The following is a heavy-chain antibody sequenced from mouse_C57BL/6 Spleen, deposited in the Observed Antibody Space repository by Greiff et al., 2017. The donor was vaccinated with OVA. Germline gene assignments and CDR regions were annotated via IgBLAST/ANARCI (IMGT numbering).Heavy chain of an antibody. CDR1: GFTFSSYA. CDR3: TRVKNSNSPGYFDV. CDR2: ISSGGDYI. J-gene: IGHJ1*03. V-gene: IGHV5-9-1*02. D-gene: IGHD2-5*01. Sequence: EVQVVESGEGLVKPGGSLKLSCAASGFTFSSYAMSWVRQTPEKRLEWVAYISSGGDYIYYADTVKGRFTISRDNARNTLYLQMSSLKSEDTAMYYCTRVKNSNSPGYFDVWGTGTTVTVSS.